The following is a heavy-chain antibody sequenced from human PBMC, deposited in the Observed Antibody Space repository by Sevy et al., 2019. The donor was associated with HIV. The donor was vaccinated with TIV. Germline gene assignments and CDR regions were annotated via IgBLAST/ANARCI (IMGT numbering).Heavy chain of an antibody. CDR1: GFTLSIYW. V-gene: IGHV3-74*01. CDR2: INSDGKIK. D-gene: IGHD3-9*01. CDR3: VRGSTGTFGH. Sequence: GGSRRLSCAASGFTLSIYWMHWVRQVPGKGLVWVSHINSDGKIKRYADSVEGRLTISRDNAEKTVYLQMNSLRADDTAVYYCVRGSTGTFGHWGQGTLVTVSS. J-gene: IGHJ4*02.